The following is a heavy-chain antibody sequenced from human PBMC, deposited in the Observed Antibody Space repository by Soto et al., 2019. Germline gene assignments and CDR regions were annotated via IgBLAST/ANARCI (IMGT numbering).Heavy chain of an antibody. CDR3: ARDGTYNWV. V-gene: IGHV3-66*01. D-gene: IGHD1-1*01. Sequence: EVQLVESGGGLVQPGGSLRLSCAASGFTVSNNYMRWVRQAPGKGLEWVSLIYSGGATYYADSVKGRFTISRDNSMNTRDLQMSSLRAEESAVYYCARDGTYNWVGGQGILVTVSS. CDR2: IYSGGAT. CDR1: GFTVSNNY. J-gene: IGHJ4*02.